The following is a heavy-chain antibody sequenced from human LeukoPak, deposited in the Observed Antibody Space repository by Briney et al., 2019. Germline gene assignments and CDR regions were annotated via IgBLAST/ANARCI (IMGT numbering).Heavy chain of an antibody. D-gene: IGHD3-22*01. V-gene: IGHV3-74*01. CDR2: INIDGSRT. J-gene: IGHJ4*02. CDR1: GFTFSSYW. CDR3: ARVDGSGNSVFDY. Sequence: GGSLRHSCAASGFTFSSYWMHWVRQAPGKGLVWVSRINIDGSRTDYADSVKGRFTISRDNARNILYLQMNSLRAEDTAVYYCARVDGSGNSVFDYWGQGTLVTASS.